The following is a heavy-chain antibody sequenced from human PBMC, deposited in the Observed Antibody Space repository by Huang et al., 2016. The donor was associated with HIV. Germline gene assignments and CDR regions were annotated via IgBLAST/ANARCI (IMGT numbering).Heavy chain of an antibody. D-gene: IGHD1-26*01. CDR2: TIPVFGTP. J-gene: IGHJ6*02. CDR1: GGTFSNHG. CDR3: ARVRGYSGSYYGMDV. V-gene: IGHV1-69*01. Sequence: QVQLVQSGAEVKKPGSSVKVSCKASGGTFSNHGFSWVRQAPGQGLEWMVGTIPVFGTPYYTPKCRGRGTITADESTSTVYMELSSLTPDDTAEYYCARVRGYSGSYYGMDVWGQGTTVTVSS.